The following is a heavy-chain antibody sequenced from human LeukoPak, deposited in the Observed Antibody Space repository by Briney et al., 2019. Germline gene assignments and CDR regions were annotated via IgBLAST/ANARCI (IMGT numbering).Heavy chain of an antibody. D-gene: IGHD2-15*01. J-gene: IGHJ5*02. Sequence: GGSLRLSREASGFTFSNYGMHWVRQAPGKGLEWVPVISHHETFKSYADSVQGRFIISRDQSKNMLYLQMNSLRDEDTALYYCARDDGDCSGGSCYSGWFNPWGLGTLVTVSS. CDR1: GFTFSNYG. CDR2: ISHHETFK. CDR3: ARDDGDCSGGSCYSGWFNP. V-gene: IGHV3-33*01.